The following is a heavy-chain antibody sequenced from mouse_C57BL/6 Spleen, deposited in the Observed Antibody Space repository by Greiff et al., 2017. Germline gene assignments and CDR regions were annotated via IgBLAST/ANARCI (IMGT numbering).Heavy chain of an antibody. D-gene: IGHD2-4*01. V-gene: IGHV1-69*01. Sequence: QVQLQQSGAELVMPGASVKLSCKASGYTFTSYWMHWVKQRPGQGLEWIGEIDPSDSYTNYNQKFKGKSTLTVDKSSSTAYMQLSSLTSEDSAVYYCARGTSYDYVSFDYWGQGTTLTVSS. CDR1: GYTFTSYW. J-gene: IGHJ2*01. CDR3: ARGTSYDYVSFDY. CDR2: IDPSDSYT.